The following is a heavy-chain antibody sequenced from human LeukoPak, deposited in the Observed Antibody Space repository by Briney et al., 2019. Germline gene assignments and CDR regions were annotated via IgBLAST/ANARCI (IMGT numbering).Heavy chain of an antibody. Sequence: SETLSLTCTASGASISTYYWSWIRQPPGKGLEWIAYIAPSGGAVYNPSLNSRLTVSVDTSKNQFSLKLNSVTAADTAVYYCARHVATTVTRGYSCHPMDVWGKGTTVSVSS. CDR2: IAPSGGA. D-gene: IGHD4-17*01. V-gene: IGHV4-4*09. CDR3: ARHVATTVTRGYSCHPMDV. CDR1: GASISTYY. J-gene: IGHJ6*03.